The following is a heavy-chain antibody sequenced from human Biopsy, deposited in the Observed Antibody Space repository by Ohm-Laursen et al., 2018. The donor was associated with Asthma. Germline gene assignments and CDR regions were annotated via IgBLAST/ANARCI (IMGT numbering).Heavy chain of an antibody. CDR2: VSYDGGVV. Sequence: SLRLSCSAPGFVFRSHTMHWVRQAPGKGLEWVAVVSYDGGVVHYADSMKGRFTISRDNAKSTLYLQMNRLRTDDTAVYFCAKRRGYSDLTDFDHWGQGTLVTVSS. D-gene: IGHD3-3*01. CDR1: GFVFRSHT. J-gene: IGHJ4*02. V-gene: IGHV3-30*18. CDR3: AKRRGYSDLTDFDH.